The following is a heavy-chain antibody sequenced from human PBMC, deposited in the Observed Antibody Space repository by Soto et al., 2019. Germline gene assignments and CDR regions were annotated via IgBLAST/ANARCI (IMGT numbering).Heavy chain of an antibody. D-gene: IGHD5-18*01. J-gene: IGHJ5*02. CDR3: AHNVDTAMVNWAGWFDP. Sequence: QITLKESGPPLVKPTQTLTLTCTFSGFSLSTSGVGVGWIRQPPGKALEWLALIYWDDDKRYSPSLKSRLTITKDTSKNQVVLTMTNMDPVDTATYYCAHNVDTAMVNWAGWFDPWGQGTLVTVSS. CDR2: IYWDDDK. V-gene: IGHV2-5*02. CDR1: GFSLSTSGVG.